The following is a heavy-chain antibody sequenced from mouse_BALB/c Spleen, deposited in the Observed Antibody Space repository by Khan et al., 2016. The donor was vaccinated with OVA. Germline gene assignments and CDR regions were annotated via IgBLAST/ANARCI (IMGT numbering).Heavy chain of an antibody. CDR3: ARTARIKY. CDR1: GYSITSGYG. CDR2: ISYSGST. D-gene: IGHD1-2*01. V-gene: IGHV3-2*02. J-gene: IGHJ2*01. Sequence: EVQLQESGPGLVKPSQSLSLTCTVTGYSITSGYGWNWIRQFPGNILEWMVFISYSGSTNYNASLKSRISITRDTSKNQFFLQLNSMTTEDTATYYCARTARIKYWGQGTTLTVSS.